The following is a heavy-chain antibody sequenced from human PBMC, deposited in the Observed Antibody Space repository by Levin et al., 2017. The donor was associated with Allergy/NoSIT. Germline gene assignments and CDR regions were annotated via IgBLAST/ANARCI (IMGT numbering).Heavy chain of an antibody. Sequence: SETLSLTCAVYGGSFSGYYWSWIRQPPGKGLEWIGEINHSGSTNYNPSLKSRVTISVDTSKNQFSLKLSSVTAADTAVYYCARAYYYYGMDVWGQGTTVTVSS. V-gene: IGHV4-34*01. J-gene: IGHJ6*02. CDR2: INHSGST. CDR3: ARAYYYYGMDV. CDR1: GGSFSGYY.